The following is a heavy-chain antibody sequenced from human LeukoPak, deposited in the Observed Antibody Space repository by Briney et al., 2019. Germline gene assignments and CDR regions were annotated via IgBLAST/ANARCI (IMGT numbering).Heavy chain of an antibody. J-gene: IGHJ3*02. D-gene: IGHD5-24*01. CDR3: ARGRRDGYSPDAFDI. CDR1: GGSISSHY. Sequence: SETLSLTCTVSGGSISSHYWSWIRQPPGKGLEWIGYIYYTGSTKYIPSLKSRVAMSVDTSRNQFSLKLSSVTAADTAVYYCARGRRDGYSPDAFDIWGQGTVVSVSS. CDR2: IYYTGST. V-gene: IGHV4-59*11.